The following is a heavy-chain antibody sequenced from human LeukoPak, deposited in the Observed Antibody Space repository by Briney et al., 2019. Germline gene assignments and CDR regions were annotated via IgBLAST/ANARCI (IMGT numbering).Heavy chain of an antibody. CDR2: ISSSSSYI. Sequence: PGGSLRLSCAASGFTFSSYSMNWVRQAPGKGLEWVSSISSSSSYIYYADSVKGRFTISRDNSKNTLYLQMNSLRAEDTAVYYCAKGSSGWSYWFDPWGQGTLVTVSS. CDR3: AKGSSGWSYWFDP. D-gene: IGHD6-19*01. V-gene: IGHV3-21*04. J-gene: IGHJ5*02. CDR1: GFTFSSYS.